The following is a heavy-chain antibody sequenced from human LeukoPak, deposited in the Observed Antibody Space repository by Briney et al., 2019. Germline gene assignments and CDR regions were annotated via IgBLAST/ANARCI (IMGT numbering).Heavy chain of an antibody. CDR3: ASRATVTTDRFWFDP. CDR2: ISSSSSYI. D-gene: IGHD4-11*01. J-gene: IGHJ5*02. V-gene: IGHV3-21*01. CDR1: GFTFSSYS. Sequence: GGSLRLSCAASGFTFSSYSMNWVRQAPGKGLEWVSSISSSSSYIYYADSVKGRFTISRDNAKNSLYLQMNSLRAEDTAVYYCASRATVTTDRFWFDPWGQGTLVTVSS.